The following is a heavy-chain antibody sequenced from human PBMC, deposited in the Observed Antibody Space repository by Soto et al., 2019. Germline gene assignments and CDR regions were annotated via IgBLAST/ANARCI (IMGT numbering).Heavy chain of an antibody. CDR2: TSNSGGHT. Sequence: GGSLSLSCAASGFTFDNYAMSWVRQAPGKGLEWVSVTSNSGGHTYYADALKGRFTVSRDNSKNTLYLQIHNLRADDTAVYYCAKSASNYVDYYYGMDVWGQGTTVTVSS. CDR1: GFTFDNYA. CDR3: AKSASNYVDYYYGMDV. D-gene: IGHD1-26*01. V-gene: IGHV3-23*01. J-gene: IGHJ6*02.